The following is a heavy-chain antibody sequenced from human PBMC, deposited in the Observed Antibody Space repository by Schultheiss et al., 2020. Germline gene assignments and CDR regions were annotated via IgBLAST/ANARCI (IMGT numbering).Heavy chain of an antibody. D-gene: IGHD4-17*01. V-gene: IGHV3-9*01. Sequence: GGSLRLSCAASGFTFSSYGMHWVRQAPGKGLEWVSGISWNSGSIGYADSVKGRFTISRDNAKNSLYLQMNSLRAEDTAVYYCARAGRSVTTYFDYWGQGTLVTVSS. J-gene: IGHJ4*02. CDR3: ARAGRSVTTYFDY. CDR1: GFTFSSYG. CDR2: ISWNSGSI.